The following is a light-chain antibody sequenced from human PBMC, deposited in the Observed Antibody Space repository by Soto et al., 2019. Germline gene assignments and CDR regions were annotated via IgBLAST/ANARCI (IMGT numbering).Light chain of an antibody. CDR1: SSDVGGYNY. CDR3: SSYTSSSTPVV. J-gene: IGLJ2*01. Sequence: QSALTQPASVSGSPGQSITISCTGTSSDVGGYNYVSWYQQYPGKAPKLMIYDVSNRPSGVSNRFSGSKSGNTASLTISGLQAEDEADYYCSSYTSSSTPVVFGGGTKLTVI. CDR2: DVS. V-gene: IGLV2-14*01.